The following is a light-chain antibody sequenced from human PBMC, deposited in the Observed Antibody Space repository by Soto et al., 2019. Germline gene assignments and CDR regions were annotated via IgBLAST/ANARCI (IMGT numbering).Light chain of an antibody. CDR1: QGIRND. CDR2: DAS. CDR3: LQDYTYPWT. J-gene: IGKJ1*01. V-gene: IGKV1-6*02. Sequence: AIQMTQSPSSLSASVGDRVTITCRASQGIRNDLGWYQQKPGKAPTLLIYDASTLHSGVPSRFSGSGSGTDFTLTISSLQPEDFASYYCLQDYTYPWTFGQGTKVDIK.